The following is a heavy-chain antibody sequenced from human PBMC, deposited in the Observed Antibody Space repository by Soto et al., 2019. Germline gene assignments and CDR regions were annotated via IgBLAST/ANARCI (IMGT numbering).Heavy chain of an antibody. V-gene: IGHV1-69*13. CDR2: IIPIFGTA. CDR3: ARGSYSYGLYYYYYGMDV. D-gene: IGHD5-18*01. Sequence: SVKVSCKASGGTFSSYAISWVRQAPGQGLEWMGGIIPIFGTANYAQKFQGRVTITADESTSTAYMELSSLRSEDTAVYYCARGSYSYGLYYYYYGMDVWGQGTTVTVSS. J-gene: IGHJ6*02. CDR1: GGTFSSYA.